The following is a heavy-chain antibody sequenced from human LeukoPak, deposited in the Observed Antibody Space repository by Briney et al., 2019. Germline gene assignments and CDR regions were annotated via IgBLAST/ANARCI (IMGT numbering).Heavy chain of an antibody. CDR1: GYTFTSYG. Sequence: ASVKVSCKASGYTFTSYGISWVRQAPGQGLEWMGWISAYNGNTNYAQILQGRVTMTTDTSTSTAYMEQRSLRSDDTAVYSGARARASIGVVMIPRGYYMDVWGKGTTVTVSS. CDR2: ISAYNGNT. D-gene: IGHD3-3*01. J-gene: IGHJ6*03. V-gene: IGHV1-18*01. CDR3: ARARASIGVVMIPRGYYMDV.